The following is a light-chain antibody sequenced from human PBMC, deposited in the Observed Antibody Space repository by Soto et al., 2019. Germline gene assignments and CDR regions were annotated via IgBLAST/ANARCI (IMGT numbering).Light chain of an antibody. V-gene: IGKV4-1*01. J-gene: IGKJ1*01. CDR3: QQYYSAPWT. CDR2: WAS. CDR1: QSVLYSSNNKNY. Sequence: IVMTQSPDSLAVSLGERATINCKSSQSVLYSSNNKNYLAWYQQKPRQPPKLLIYWASTRESGVPDRCSGSGSGTEFTLPISSLQAEDVAVYYCQQYYSAPWTFGQGTKVEIK.